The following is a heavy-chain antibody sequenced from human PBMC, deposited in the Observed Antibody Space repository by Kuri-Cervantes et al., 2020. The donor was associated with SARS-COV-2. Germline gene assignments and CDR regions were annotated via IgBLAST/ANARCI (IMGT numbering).Heavy chain of an antibody. V-gene: IGHV3-30-3*01. CDR2: ISYDGSNK. Sequence: GESLKISCAASGFTFSSYAMHWVRQAPGKGLEWVAVISYDGSNKYYADSVKGRFTISRNNSKNTLYLQMNSLRAEDTAVYYWSKGFVPAAPRGDYWGQGTLVTVSS. J-gene: IGHJ4*02. CDR3: SKGFVPAAPRGDY. D-gene: IGHD2-2*01. CDR1: GFTFSSYA.